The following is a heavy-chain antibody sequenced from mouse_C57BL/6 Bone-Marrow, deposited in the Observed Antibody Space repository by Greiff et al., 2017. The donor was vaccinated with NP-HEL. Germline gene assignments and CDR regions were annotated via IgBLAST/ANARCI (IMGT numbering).Heavy chain of an antibody. V-gene: IGHV1-26*01. CDR1: GYTFTDYY. J-gene: IGHJ2*01. Sequence: VQLQQSGPELVKPGASVKISCKASGYTFTDYYMNWVKQSHGKSLEWIGDINSNNGGTSYNQKFKGKATLTVDKSSSTAYMELRSLTSEDSAVYYCARWGVYEAFDYWGQGTTLTVSS. CDR3: ARWGVYEAFDY. CDR2: INSNNGGT. D-gene: IGHD2-12*01.